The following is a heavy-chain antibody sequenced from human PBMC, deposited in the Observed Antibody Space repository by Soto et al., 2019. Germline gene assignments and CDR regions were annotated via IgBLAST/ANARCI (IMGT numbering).Heavy chain of an antibody. CDR2: IYYSGST. D-gene: IGHD2-21*01. V-gene: IGHV4-59*08. CDR1: GGSISSYY. J-gene: IGHJ5*02. CDR3: ASVMATSHNWFDP. Sequence: PSETLSLTCTVSGGSISSYYWSWIRQPPGKGLEWIGYIYYSGSTNYNPSLKSRVTISADPSKNQFSLKLRSVTAADTAVYYCASVMATSHNWFDPWGQGILVTVSS.